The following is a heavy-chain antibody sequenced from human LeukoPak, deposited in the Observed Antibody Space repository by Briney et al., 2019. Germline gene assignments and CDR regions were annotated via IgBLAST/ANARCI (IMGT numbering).Heavy chain of an antibody. D-gene: IGHD2-2*01. CDR3: ARGGYCSSTSCYAGSLMDV. V-gene: IGHV1-69*06. J-gene: IGHJ6*04. CDR2: IIPIFGTA. Sequence: ASVKVSCKASGGTFSSYAISWVRQAPGQGLEWMGGIIPIFGTANYAQKLQGRVTITADKSTSTAYMELSSLRSEDTAVYYCARGGYCSSTSCYAGSLMDVWGKGTTVTVSS. CDR1: GGTFSSYA.